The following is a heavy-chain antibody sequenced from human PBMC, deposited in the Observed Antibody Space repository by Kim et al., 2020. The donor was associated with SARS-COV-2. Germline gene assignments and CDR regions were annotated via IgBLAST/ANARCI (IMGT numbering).Heavy chain of an antibody. V-gene: IGHV4-39*01. D-gene: IGHD3-3*01. Sequence: LRCRVTISVDTSKNQFSLKLSSVTAADTAVYYCARLNAEVFWSGYDFDYWGQGTLVTVSS. J-gene: IGHJ4*02. CDR3: ARLNAEVFWSGYDFDY.